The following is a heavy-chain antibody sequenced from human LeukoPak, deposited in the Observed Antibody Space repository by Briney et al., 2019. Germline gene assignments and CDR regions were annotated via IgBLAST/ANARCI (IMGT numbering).Heavy chain of an antibody. CDR1: GGSISSSSYY. CDR3: ARSRVLPSWFDY. CDR2: IYYSGST. Sequence: SETLSLTCTASGGSISSSSYYWGWIRQPPGKGLEWIGSIYYSGSTYYNPSLKSRVTISVDTSKNQFSLKLSSVTAADTAVYYCARSRVLPSWFDYWGQGTLVTVSS. V-gene: IGHV4-39*01. J-gene: IGHJ4*02.